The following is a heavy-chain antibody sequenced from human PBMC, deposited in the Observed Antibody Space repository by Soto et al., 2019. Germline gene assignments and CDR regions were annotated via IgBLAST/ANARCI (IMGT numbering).Heavy chain of an antibody. J-gene: IGHJ4*02. D-gene: IGHD6-13*01. CDR2: ISYDGSNK. CDR1: GFTFSSYG. CDR3: AKDARAAAGTWFDY. V-gene: IGHV3-30*18. Sequence: QVQLVESGGGVVQPGRSLRLSCAASGFTFSSYGMHWVRQAPGKGLEWVAVISYDGSNKYYADSVKGRFTISRDNSKNTLYLQMNSLRAEDTAVYYCAKDARAAAGTWFDYWGPGSLVTASS.